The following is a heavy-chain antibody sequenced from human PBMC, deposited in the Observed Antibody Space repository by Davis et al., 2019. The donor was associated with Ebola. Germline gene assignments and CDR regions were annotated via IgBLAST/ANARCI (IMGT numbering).Heavy chain of an antibody. D-gene: IGHD5-18*01. CDR2: INTDAGNP. V-gene: IGHV7-4-1*02. CDR1: GYTFTSNF. CDR3: ARCEENPDTTMVSCFDY. J-gene: IGHJ4*02. Sequence: ASVKVSCKPSGYTFTSNFINWVRQAPGQGLEWMGWINTDAGNPTYAQGFTGRFVFSLDTSVSTAYLQISSLKAEDTAVYYCARCEENPDTTMVSCFDYWGQGTLVTVSS.